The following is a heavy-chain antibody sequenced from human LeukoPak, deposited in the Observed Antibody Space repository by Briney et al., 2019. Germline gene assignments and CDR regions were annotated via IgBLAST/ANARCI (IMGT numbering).Heavy chain of an antibody. Sequence: GGSLRLSCAASGFIVSTKDMNWVRQAPGKGLEWVSVIYSGGVTYYADSVKGRFTISRDNAKNTLYLQMNSLRVEDTAVYYCARDQSSSWYVAWFDPWGQGTLVTVSS. V-gene: IGHV3-53*01. CDR3: ARDQSSSWYVAWFDP. CDR2: IYSGGVT. J-gene: IGHJ5*02. CDR1: GFIVSTKD. D-gene: IGHD6-13*01.